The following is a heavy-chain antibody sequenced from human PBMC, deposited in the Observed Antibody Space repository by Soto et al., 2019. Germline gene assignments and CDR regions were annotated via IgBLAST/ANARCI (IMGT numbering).Heavy chain of an antibody. CDR1: GGTFSSYA. Sequence: SVKVSGKASGGTFSSYAISWVRQAPGQGLEWMGGIIPIFGTANYAQKFQGRVTITADKSTSTAYMELSSLRSEDTAVYYCARDHLADSSGYYPCGFDYWGQGTLVTVSS. CDR2: IIPIFGTA. D-gene: IGHD3-22*01. V-gene: IGHV1-69*06. J-gene: IGHJ4*02. CDR3: ARDHLADSSGYYPCGFDY.